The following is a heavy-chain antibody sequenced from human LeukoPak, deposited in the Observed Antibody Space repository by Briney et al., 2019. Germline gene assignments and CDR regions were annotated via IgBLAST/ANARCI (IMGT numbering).Heavy chain of an antibody. D-gene: IGHD5-12*01. V-gene: IGHV3-48*03. CDR1: RFSFSNYE. J-gene: IGHJ3*01. CDR2: ISTSSYTI. Sequence: GGSLRLSCEAARFSFSNYEMNWVRQAPGKGLEWVSYISTSSYTIYYADSVQGRFTISRDNAENSLYLQMDSLRAEDTAVYYCARVSSSWISDAFDLWGQGTMVTVSS. CDR3: ARVSSSWISDAFDL.